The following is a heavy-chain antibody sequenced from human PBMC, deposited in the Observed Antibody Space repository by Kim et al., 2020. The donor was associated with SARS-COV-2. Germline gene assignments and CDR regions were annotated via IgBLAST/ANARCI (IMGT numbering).Heavy chain of an antibody. CDR1: GFTFSSYW. CDR2: INSDGSST. J-gene: IGHJ4*02. D-gene: IGHD4-17*01. CDR3: AREASDGDYPPDY. Sequence: GGSLRLSCAASGFTFSSYWMHWVRQAPGKGLVWVSRINSDGSSTSYADSVKGRFTISRDNAKNTLYLQMNSLRAEDTAVYYCAREASDGDYPPDYWGQGTLVTVSS. V-gene: IGHV3-74*01.